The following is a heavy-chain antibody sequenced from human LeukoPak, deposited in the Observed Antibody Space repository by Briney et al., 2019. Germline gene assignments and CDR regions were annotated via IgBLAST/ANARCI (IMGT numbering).Heavy chain of an antibody. J-gene: IGHJ4*02. CDR1: GFTFSSYG. CDR3: ARDSSWCFDY. D-gene: IGHD6-13*01. Sequence: PGRSLRLSCAASGFTFSSYGMHWVRQAPGKGLEWVAVISYDGSNKYYADSVKGRFTISRDNSKNTLYLQMNSLRAEDTAVYYCARDSSWCFDYWGQGTLVTVSS. CDR2: ISYDGSNK. V-gene: IGHV3-30*03.